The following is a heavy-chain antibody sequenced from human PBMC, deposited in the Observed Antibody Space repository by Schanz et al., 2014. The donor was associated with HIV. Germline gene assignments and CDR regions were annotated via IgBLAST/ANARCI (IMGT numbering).Heavy chain of an antibody. D-gene: IGHD3-22*01. J-gene: IGHJ4*02. V-gene: IGHV3-33*06. Sequence: QVQLVESGGGVVQPGRSLRLSCAASGFTFSDYGMHWVRQPPGKGREWVAVIWYDGTTKYYGDSVKGRFTISRDNSKNTLYLQMTTLRIDDTAVYYCAKPEYDSRGSSQSHFDYWGQGTLVTVSS. CDR1: GFTFSDYG. CDR2: IWYDGTTK. CDR3: AKPEYDSRGSSQSHFDY.